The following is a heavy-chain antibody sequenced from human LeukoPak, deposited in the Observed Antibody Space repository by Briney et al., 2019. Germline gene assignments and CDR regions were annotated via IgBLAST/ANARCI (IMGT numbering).Heavy chain of an antibody. D-gene: IGHD6-13*01. CDR3: ARQGSTWYYFDF. J-gene: IGHJ4*02. CDR1: GFTFSGSA. CDR2: ISPGDSET. Sequence: PGGSLKLSCAASGFTFSGSAMHWVRQASGKGLEWMGIISPGDSETRYSPSFEGQVTISADKSISTAYLQWSSLKASDTAMYYCARQGSTWYYFDFWGQGTLVTVSS. V-gene: IGHV5-51*01.